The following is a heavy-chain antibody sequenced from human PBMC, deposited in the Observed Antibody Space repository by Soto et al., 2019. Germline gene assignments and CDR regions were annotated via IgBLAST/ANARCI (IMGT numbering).Heavy chain of an antibody. D-gene: IGHD6-6*01. V-gene: IGHV3-15*01. Sequence: GGYLRLSCAASGFTFSNAWMSWVRQAPGKGLEWVSRIKSKTDGGTTDYAAPVKGRFTISRDDSKNTLYLQMNSLKTEGSAVYYCPTETYSSSSGFDYWGQGTLVSVSS. CDR2: IKSKTDGGTT. J-gene: IGHJ4*02. CDR1: GFTFSNAW. CDR3: PTETYSSSSGFDY.